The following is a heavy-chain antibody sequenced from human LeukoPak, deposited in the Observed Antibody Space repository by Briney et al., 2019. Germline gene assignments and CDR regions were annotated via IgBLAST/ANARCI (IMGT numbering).Heavy chain of an antibody. CDR3: AKDGSRVDYYGSGSPGWYFDY. V-gene: IGHV3-23*01. J-gene: IGHJ4*02. CDR1: GFTFSSYA. CDR2: ISGSGGST. D-gene: IGHD3-10*01. Sequence: PGGSLRLSCAASGFTFSSYAMSWVRQAPGKGLERVSAISGSGGSTYYADSVKGRFTISRDNSKNTLYLKMNSLRAEDTAVYYCAKDGSRVDYYGSGSPGWYFDYWGQGTLVTVSS.